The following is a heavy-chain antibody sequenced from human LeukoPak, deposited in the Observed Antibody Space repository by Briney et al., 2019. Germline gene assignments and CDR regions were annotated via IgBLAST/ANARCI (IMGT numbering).Heavy chain of an antibody. CDR3: ARQDYYDSSGYQIHNWFDP. V-gene: IGHV4-39*01. CDR1: GGSISSSSYY. J-gene: IGHJ5*02. D-gene: IGHD3-22*01. CDR2: IYYSEST. Sequence: SETLSLTCTVSGGSISSSSYYWGWIRQPPGKGLEWIGSIYYSESTYYNPSLKSRVTISVDTSKNQFSLKLSSVTAADTAVYYCARQDYYDSSGYQIHNWFDPWGQGTLVTVSS.